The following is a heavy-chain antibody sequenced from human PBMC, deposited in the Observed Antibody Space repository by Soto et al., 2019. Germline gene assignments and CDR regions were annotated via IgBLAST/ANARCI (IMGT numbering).Heavy chain of an antibody. CDR3: ARDSITIFGVVIKHYYYMDV. Sequence: ASVKVSCKVSGYTLTELSMHWVRQAPGKGLEWMGGFDPEDGETIYAQKFQGRVTMTEDTSTDTAYMELSSLRSEDTAVYYCARDSITIFGVVIKHYYYMDVWGKGTTVTVSS. CDR1: GYTLTELS. D-gene: IGHD3-3*01. J-gene: IGHJ6*03. V-gene: IGHV1-24*01. CDR2: FDPEDGET.